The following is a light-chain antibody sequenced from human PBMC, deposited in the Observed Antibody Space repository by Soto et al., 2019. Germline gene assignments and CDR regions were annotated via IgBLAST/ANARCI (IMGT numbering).Light chain of an antibody. Sequence: EIVLTQSPATLSLSPGERATLSCRASQSVSSYLAWYQQKPGQAPRLLIYDASNRATGIPARFSGSGSGTDFTLGSSSLEPEDFAVYYCQQRSNWPPITFGQGTRLEIK. J-gene: IGKJ5*01. CDR2: DAS. V-gene: IGKV3-11*01. CDR1: QSVSSY. CDR3: QQRSNWPPIT.